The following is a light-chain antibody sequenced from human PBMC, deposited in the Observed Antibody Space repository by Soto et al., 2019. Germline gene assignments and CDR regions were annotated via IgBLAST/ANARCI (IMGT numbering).Light chain of an antibody. CDR2: AAS. CDR3: QQSYSTPWT. Sequence: DIHMTDSPSSLSASAGDIVTITCRASQSISSYLNWYQQKPGKAPKLLIYAASSLQSGVPSRFSGSGSGTDFTLTISSLQPEDFATYYCQQSYSTPWTFGQVTKVDIK. J-gene: IGKJ1*01. CDR1: QSISSY. V-gene: IGKV1-39*01.